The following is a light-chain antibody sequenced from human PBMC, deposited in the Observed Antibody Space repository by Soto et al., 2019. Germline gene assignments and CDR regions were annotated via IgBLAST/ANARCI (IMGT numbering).Light chain of an antibody. CDR3: SSYTSSSILYV. CDR1: SSDVGGYNY. CDR2: DVS. Sequence: QSVLTQPASVSGSPGQSITISCTGTSSDVGGYNYVSWYQQHPGKAPKLMIYDVSNRPSGVSNRFSGSKSGNTASLTISGLQAEDEAYYYCSSYTSSSILYVFGTGTKLTVL. V-gene: IGLV2-14*01. J-gene: IGLJ1*01.